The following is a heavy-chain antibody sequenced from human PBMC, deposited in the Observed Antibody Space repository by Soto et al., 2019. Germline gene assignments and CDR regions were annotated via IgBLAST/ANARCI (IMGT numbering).Heavy chain of an antibody. CDR1: GFTFSGHW. J-gene: IGHJ3*02. V-gene: IGHV3-74*03. CDR2: INTDGGTS. CDR3: AREAGYCSRTSCYRRAFDT. D-gene: IGHD2-2*01. Sequence: EIQLTESGGALVQPGGSLRLSCAASGFTFSGHWMHWVRQVPGKGLEWVSRINTDGGTSAYADSVRGRFTISRDNAKNTLYLQMNGLRAADMAVYYCAREAGYCSRTSCYRRAFDTWGQGTTVSVSS.